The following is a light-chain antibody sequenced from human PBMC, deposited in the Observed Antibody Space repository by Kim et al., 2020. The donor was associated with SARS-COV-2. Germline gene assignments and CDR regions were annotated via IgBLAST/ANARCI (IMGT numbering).Light chain of an antibody. V-gene: IGKV1-27*01. CDR3: QNYNSLPALS. J-gene: IGKJ4*01. Sequence: SVGERVHITCRASQGISNYLAWYQQKPGKVPKLLIYAASTLQSGVPSRFSGSGSGTDFTLSITSLQPEDAATYYCQNYNSLPALSFGGGTKVDIK. CDR2: AAS. CDR1: QGISNY.